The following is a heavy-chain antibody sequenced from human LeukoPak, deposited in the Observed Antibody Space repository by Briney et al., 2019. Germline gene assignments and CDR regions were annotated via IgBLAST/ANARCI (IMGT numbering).Heavy chain of an antibody. CDR3: ARDAVVGTGIAFDV. J-gene: IGHJ3*01. V-gene: IGHV1-3*01. CDR1: QYTFTDYA. Sequence: ASVKVSCKASQYTFTDYAVHWVRQAPGQRLEWMGWIDAGNGKTKYSQSFQGRVTIIRDTSATTAYMELSSLTSEDTAVYYCARDAVVGTGIAFDVWGQGTMVTVSS. CDR2: IDAGNGKT. D-gene: IGHD4-23*01.